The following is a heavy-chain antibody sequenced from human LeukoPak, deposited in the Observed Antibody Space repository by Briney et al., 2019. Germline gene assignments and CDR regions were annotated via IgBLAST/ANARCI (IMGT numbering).Heavy chain of an antibody. D-gene: IGHD5-18*01. CDR2: IIPIFGTA. J-gene: IGHJ4*02. V-gene: IGHV1-69*13. Sequence: ASVKVSCKASGGTFSSYAISWVRQAPGQGLEWMGGIIPIFGTANYAQKFQGRVTITADESTSTAYMELSSLRSEDTAVYYCARDSRDTAMVFVYWGQGTLVTVSS. CDR1: GGTFSSYA. CDR3: ARDSRDTAMVFVY.